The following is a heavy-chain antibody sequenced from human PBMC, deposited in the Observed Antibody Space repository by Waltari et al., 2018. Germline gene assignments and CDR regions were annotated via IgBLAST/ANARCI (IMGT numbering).Heavy chain of an antibody. J-gene: IGHJ5*02. V-gene: IGHV4-38-2*02. CDR2: ISHRGST. D-gene: IGHD3-10*01. CDR3: VRDLGGSGNSWFDA. Sequence: QVQLQESGPGLARPSETLSLTCDVSSYSIRSGYFWGWLRQPPGKGLQWIGSISHRGSTYYNPPLKSRITLSVDTSKNQFALKVTSVTAADTATYYCVRDLGGSGNSWFDAWGQGSLVIVSS. CDR1: SYSIRSGYF.